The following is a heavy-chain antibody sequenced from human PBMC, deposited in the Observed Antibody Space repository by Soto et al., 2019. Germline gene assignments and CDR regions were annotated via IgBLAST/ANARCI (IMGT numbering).Heavy chain of an antibody. CDR1: GFTFSSYA. V-gene: IGHV3-23*01. D-gene: IGHD3-10*01. CDR3: AKFVRSRPLEIDYYYYYGMDV. Sequence: GGSLRLSCAASGFTFSSYAMSWVRQAPGKGLEWVSAISGSGGSTYYADSVKGRFTISRDNSKNTLYLQMNSLRAEDTAVYYCAKFVRSRPLEIDYYYYYGMDVWGQGTTVTVSS. J-gene: IGHJ6*02. CDR2: ISGSGGST.